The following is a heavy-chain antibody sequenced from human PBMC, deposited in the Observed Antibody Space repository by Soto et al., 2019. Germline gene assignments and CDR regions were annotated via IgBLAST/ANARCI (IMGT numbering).Heavy chain of an antibody. D-gene: IGHD6-13*01. V-gene: IGHV4-59*08. CDR1: GGSISSYY. CDR3: ARSYSSSWSREIDY. CDR2: IYYSGST. Sequence: SETLSLTCTVSGGSISSYYWSWIRQPPGKGLEWIGYIYYSGSTNYNPSLKSRVTISVDTSKNQFSLKLSSVTAADTAVYYCARSYSSSWSREIDYWGQGTLVTVSS. J-gene: IGHJ4*02.